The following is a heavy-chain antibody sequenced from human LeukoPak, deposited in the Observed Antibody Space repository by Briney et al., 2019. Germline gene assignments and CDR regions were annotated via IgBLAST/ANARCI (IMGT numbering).Heavy chain of an antibody. CDR2: ISSNGNTI. J-gene: IGHJ4*02. D-gene: IGHD3-10*02. CDR3: ARDGDQMFEVCGY. Sequence: PGGSLRLSCAASGFTFSDYYMGWLRQAPGKGLEWVSYISSNGNTIHYADSVKGRFTISRDNAKNSLFLQMNSLRAEDTAVYYCARDGDQMFEVCGYWGQGTLVTVSS. CDR1: GFTFSDYY. V-gene: IGHV3-11*04.